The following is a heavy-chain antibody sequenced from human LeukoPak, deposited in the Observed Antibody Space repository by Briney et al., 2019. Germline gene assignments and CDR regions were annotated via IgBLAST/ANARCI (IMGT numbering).Heavy chain of an antibody. V-gene: IGHV4-34*01. Sequence: KPSETLSLTCAVYGGSFSGYYWSWIRQPPGKGLEWIGEINHSGSTNYNPSLKSRVTISVDTSKNQFSLKLSSVTAADTAVYYCATEAAATYYFDYWGQGTLVTVSS. J-gene: IGHJ4*02. CDR1: GGSFSGYY. CDR2: INHSGST. D-gene: IGHD6-13*01. CDR3: ATEAAATYYFDY.